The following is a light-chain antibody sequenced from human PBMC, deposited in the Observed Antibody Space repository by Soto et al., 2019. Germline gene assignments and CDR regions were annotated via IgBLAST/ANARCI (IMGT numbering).Light chain of an antibody. Sequence: DIQMTQSPSTLSASVGDRVTITCRASQSISSWLAWYQQKPGKAPKLLIYKASSLESGVPSRFSGSGSGTEFPLTFSSLQPDDFATYYCQQYNSYSWTFGQGTKVEIK. J-gene: IGKJ1*01. CDR3: QQYNSYSWT. V-gene: IGKV1-5*03. CDR1: QSISSW. CDR2: KAS.